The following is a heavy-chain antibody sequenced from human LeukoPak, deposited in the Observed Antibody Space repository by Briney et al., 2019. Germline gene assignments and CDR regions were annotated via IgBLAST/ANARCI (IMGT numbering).Heavy chain of an antibody. V-gene: IGHV3-48*03. CDR2: ISSSGSTI. Sequence: GGSLRLSCAASGFTFSSYEMNWVRQAPGKGLEWVSYISSSGSTIYYADSVKGRFTISRDNAKNSLYLQMNSLRAEDTAVYYCARDMWELLHSYDYWGQGTLVTVSS. CDR1: GFTFSSYE. CDR3: ARDMWELLHSYDY. J-gene: IGHJ4*02. D-gene: IGHD1-26*01.